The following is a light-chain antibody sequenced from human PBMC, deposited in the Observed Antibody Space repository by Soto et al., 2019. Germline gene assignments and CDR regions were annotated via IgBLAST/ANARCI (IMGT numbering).Light chain of an antibody. CDR2: DAS. CDR3: QQYNSYWT. J-gene: IGKJ1*01. CDR1: QSIGRW. Sequence: DIQMTQSPSTLSASVGDRVTITCRASQSIGRWLAWYQQKPGKAPKVLIYDASTLKSGVPSRFSGSGSGTDFTLTISSLQPDDFAIYYCQQYNSYWTLGQGTKVDIK. V-gene: IGKV1-5*01.